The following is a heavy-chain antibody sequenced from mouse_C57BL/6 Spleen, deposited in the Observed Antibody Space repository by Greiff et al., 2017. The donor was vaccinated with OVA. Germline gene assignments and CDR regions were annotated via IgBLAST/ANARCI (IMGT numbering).Heavy chain of an antibody. Sequence: QVQLQQPGAELVKPGASVKLSCKASGYTFTSYWMQWVKQRPGQGLEWIGEIDPSDSYTNYNQKFKGKATLTVDTSSSTAYMQLSSLTSEDSAVYYCARRESKAWFAYWGQGTLVTVSA. CDR2: IDPSDSYT. CDR3: ARRESKAWFAY. D-gene: IGHD2-5*01. V-gene: IGHV1-50*01. CDR1: GYTFTSYW. J-gene: IGHJ3*01.